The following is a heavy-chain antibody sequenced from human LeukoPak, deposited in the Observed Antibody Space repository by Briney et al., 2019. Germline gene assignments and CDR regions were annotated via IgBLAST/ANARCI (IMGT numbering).Heavy chain of an antibody. J-gene: IGHJ4*02. CDR1: GYTFTNYY. D-gene: IGHD3-10*01. CDR3: ARGGSGSHYSPFDY. CDR2: INPSSGST. Sequence: GASVKVSCKASGYTFTNYYIHWVREAPGQGLEWMGIINPSSGSTGYAQKFQDRVTMTRDTSTSTLYLELSSLWSKDTAVYYCARGGSGSHYSPFDYWGQGTLVTVSS. V-gene: IGHV1-46*01.